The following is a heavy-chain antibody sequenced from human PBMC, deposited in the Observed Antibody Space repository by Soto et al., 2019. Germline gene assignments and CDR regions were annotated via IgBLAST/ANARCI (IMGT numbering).Heavy chain of an antibody. CDR2: IGPAGDT. V-gene: IGHV3-13*01. J-gene: IGHJ4*02. D-gene: IGHD6-13*01. CDR1: GFTFSSYD. Sequence: EVQLVESGGGLVQPGGSLRLSCAASGFTFSSYDMHWVRQPPGKGLEWVSAIGPAGDTYYPGSVQGRFTIYRDNAKNSLYLLVNTLRAEDTAIYYCATGGWGSSWYEGGSRIDYWGQGTQVTVSS. CDR3: ATGGWGSSWYEGGSRIDY.